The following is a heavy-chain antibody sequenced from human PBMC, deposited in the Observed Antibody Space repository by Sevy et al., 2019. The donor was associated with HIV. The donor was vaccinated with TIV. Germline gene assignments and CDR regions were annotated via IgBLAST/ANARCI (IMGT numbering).Heavy chain of an antibody. V-gene: IGHV3-23*01. D-gene: IGHD2-15*01. J-gene: IGHJ6*02. Sequence: GGSLRLSCAASEFTFSSYAMSWVRQAPGKGLEWVSSVSGSGRYTYYADSVEGRFTISRDNSKNSLYVQMNSLRAEDTDVYFCAKGYCSGGSCPRDYYYYGMDVWGQGTTVTVSS. CDR3: AKGYCSGGSCPRDYYYYGMDV. CDR1: EFTFSSYA. CDR2: VSGSGRYT.